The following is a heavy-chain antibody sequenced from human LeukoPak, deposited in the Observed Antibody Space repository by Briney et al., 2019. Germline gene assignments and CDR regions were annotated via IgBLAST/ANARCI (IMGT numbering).Heavy chain of an antibody. D-gene: IGHD6-19*01. J-gene: IGHJ4*02. Sequence: GSLRLSCAASGFTFSSYAMHWVRQAPGKGLEYVSAISSNGGSTYYANSVKGRFTISRDNSKNTLYLQMGSLRAGDMAVYYCARAQWLVAYFDYWGQGTLVTVSS. CDR2: ISSNGGST. CDR3: ARAQWLVAYFDY. CDR1: GFTFSSYA. V-gene: IGHV3-64*01.